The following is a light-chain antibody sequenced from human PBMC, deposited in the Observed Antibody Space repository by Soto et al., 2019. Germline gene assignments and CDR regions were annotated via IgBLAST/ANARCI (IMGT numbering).Light chain of an antibody. CDR1: SSDVGGYNY. CDR3: SSYAGSNNLV. V-gene: IGLV2-8*01. J-gene: IGLJ3*02. Sequence: QSALTQPPSASGSPGQSVTISWNGTSSDVGGYNYVSWYQQHPGKAPKLMIYEVSKRPSGVPDRLSGSKSGNTASLTVSGLQAEDEADYYCSSYAGSNNLVFGGGTQLTVL. CDR2: EVS.